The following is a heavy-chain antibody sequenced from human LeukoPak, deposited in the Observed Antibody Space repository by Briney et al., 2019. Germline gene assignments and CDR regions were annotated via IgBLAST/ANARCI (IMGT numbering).Heavy chain of an antibody. CDR3: ARESHEDSSSCTDCSNY. CDR1: GGSISSGDYY. V-gene: IGHV4-30-4*08. J-gene: IGHJ4*02. CDR2: IYYSGST. D-gene: IGHD6-6*01. Sequence: SQTLSLTCTVSGGSISSGDYYWRWIRQPRGKGLKWIGYIYYSGSTYYNPSLKSRVTISVDTSKNQFSLMLSSVTAADTAVYYCARESHEDSSSCTDCSNYWVQGTLVTVSS.